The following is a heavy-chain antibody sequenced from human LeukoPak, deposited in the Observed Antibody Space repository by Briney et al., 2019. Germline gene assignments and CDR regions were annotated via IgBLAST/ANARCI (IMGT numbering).Heavy chain of an antibody. Sequence: GGSLRLSCAASGFTFSSYGMHWVRQAPGKGLEWLSYNSTSGDITSYADSVKGRFTISRDNAKKSLYLQIDSLRAEDTAIYYCARDRQFRLYDPWGQGILVTVSS. V-gene: IGHV3-48*04. J-gene: IGHJ5*02. CDR1: GFTFSSYG. CDR2: NSTSGDIT. CDR3: ARDRQFRLYDP. D-gene: IGHD3-10*01.